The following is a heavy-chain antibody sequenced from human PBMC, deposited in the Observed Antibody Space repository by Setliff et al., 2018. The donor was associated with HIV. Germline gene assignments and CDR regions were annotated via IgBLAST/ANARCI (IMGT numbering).Heavy chain of an antibody. J-gene: IGHJ4*02. CDR2: INPSGGST. CDR3: ARDGLLAAAGLGDFDY. CDR1: GGTFSSYA. D-gene: IGHD6-13*01. V-gene: IGHV1-46*01. Sequence: ASVKVSCKASGGTFSSYAINWVRQAPGQGLEWMAIINPSGGSTSYAQNFQGRVTITSDTSTSTVYVELSGLRSDDTAVYYCARDGLLAAAGLGDFDYWGQGTLVTVSS.